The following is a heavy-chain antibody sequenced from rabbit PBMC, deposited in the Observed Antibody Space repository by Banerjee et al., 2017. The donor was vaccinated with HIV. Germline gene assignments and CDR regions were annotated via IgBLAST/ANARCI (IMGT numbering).Heavy chain of an antibody. CDR1: GFSFSNKYV. J-gene: IGHJ4*01. D-gene: IGHD4-2*01. CDR2: INTSSGNT. Sequence: QSLEESGGGLVQPEGSLTLTCKASGFSFSNKYVMCWVRQAPGKGLEWIACINTSSGNTVYASWAKGRFTISKTPSTTVTLQMTSLTAADTATYFCARRADYAGGGNFNLWGQGTLVTVS. V-gene: IGHV1S40*01. CDR3: ARRADYAGGGNFNL.